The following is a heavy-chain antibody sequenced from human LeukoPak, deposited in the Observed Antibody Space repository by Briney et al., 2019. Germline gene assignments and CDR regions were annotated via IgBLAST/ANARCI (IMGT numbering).Heavy chain of an antibody. CDR3: ARDNDCSSTSCYVGFDC. CDR2: ISYDGSNK. CDR1: GFTFSSYA. J-gene: IGHJ4*02. D-gene: IGHD2-2*01. V-gene: IGHV3-30*04. Sequence: PGRSLRLSCAASGFTFSSYAMHWVRQAPGKGLEWVAVISYDGSNKDYADSVKGRFTISRDNSKNTLYLQMNSLRAEDTAVYYCARDNDCSSTSCYVGFDCWGQGTLVTVSS.